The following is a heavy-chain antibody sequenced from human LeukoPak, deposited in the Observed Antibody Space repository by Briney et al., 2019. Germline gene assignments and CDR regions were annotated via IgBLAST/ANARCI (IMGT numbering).Heavy chain of an antibody. D-gene: IGHD3-22*01. CDR2: IWYDGSNK. J-gene: IGHJ4*02. CDR1: GFTFSSYG. CDR3: ARARAPFYYDSSPGDY. V-gene: IGHV3-33*01. Sequence: PGRSLRHSCAAAGFTFSSYGIHWVRQAPGKGLEWVAVIWYDGSNKYYADSVKGRFTISRDNSKNTLYLQMNSLRAEDTAVYYCARARAPFYYDSSPGDYWGQGTLVTVSS.